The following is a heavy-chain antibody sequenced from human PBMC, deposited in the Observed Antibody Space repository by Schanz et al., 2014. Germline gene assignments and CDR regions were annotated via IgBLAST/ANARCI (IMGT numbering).Heavy chain of an antibody. D-gene: IGHD3-9*01. J-gene: IGHJ6*02. V-gene: IGHV3-7*01. CDR1: GFAFDTYW. Sequence: EVQLVESGGGLVQPGGSLRLSCAASGFAFDTYWMSWVRQAPGKGLEWVANIKHDGSEKYYVDSVKGRFTISRDNAKNSMYLEMNSLRAEDTAVFYCARDHPHRGVTGYYNDVWGQGTTVTVSS. CDR2: IKHDGSEK. CDR3: ARDHPHRGVTGYYNDV.